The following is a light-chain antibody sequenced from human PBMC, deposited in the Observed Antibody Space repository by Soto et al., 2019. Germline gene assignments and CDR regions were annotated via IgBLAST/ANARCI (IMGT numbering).Light chain of an antibody. V-gene: IGKV3-15*01. CDR1: QSVSIN. J-gene: IGKJ4*01. CDR2: GAS. Sequence: IVLTHSPSTLSVSPGEIATVAFRASQSVSINLAWFQQKPGQAPRLLIYGASTRATGIPARFSGSGSGTEFTLTISSLQSEDFAVYYCQQCKDWPLTFGGGTKVDIK. CDR3: QQCKDWPLT.